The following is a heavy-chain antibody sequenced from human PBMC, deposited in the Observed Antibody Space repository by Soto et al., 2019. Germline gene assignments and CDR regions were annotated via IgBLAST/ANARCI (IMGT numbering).Heavy chain of an antibody. J-gene: IGHJ1*01. CDR1: GYTFTSYD. CDR2: MNPNSGNT. CDR3: ARAPLRYCSGGSCYHRRYFQH. Sequence: QVQLVQSGAEVKKPGASVKVSCKASGYTFTSYDINWVRQATGQGLEWMGWMNPNSGNTGYAQKFQGRVTMTRNTSISTAYMELSSLRSEDTAVYYCARAPLRYCSGGSCYHRRYFQHWGQGTLVTVSS. V-gene: IGHV1-8*01. D-gene: IGHD2-15*01.